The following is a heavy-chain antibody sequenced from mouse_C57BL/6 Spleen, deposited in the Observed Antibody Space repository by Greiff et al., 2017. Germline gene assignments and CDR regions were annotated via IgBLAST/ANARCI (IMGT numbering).Heavy chain of an antibody. Sequence: VQLQQSGPELVRPGASVQISCKASGYSFTDYNMNWVKQSNGKSLEWIGVINPNYGTTSYNQKFKGKATLTVDQSSSTAYMQLNSLTSEDSAVYYGVGGNYFWFAYWGQGTLVTVSA. CDR3: VGGNYFWFAY. D-gene: IGHD2-1*01. V-gene: IGHV1-39*01. CDR1: GYSFTDYN. CDR2: INPNYGTT. J-gene: IGHJ3*01.